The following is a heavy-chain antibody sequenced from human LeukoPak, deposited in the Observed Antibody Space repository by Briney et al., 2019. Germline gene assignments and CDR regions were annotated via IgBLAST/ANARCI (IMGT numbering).Heavy chain of an antibody. Sequence: PGGSLRLSCAASGFTFGSYAMSWVRQAPGKGLEWVSAISGSGGSTYYADSVKGRFTISRDNSKNTLYLQMNSLRAEDTAVYYCAKGQNYYDSSGYYTFNYWGQGTLVTVSS. V-gene: IGHV3-23*01. CDR3: AKGQNYYDSSGYYTFNY. D-gene: IGHD3-22*01. J-gene: IGHJ4*02. CDR2: ISGSGGST. CDR1: GFTFGSYA.